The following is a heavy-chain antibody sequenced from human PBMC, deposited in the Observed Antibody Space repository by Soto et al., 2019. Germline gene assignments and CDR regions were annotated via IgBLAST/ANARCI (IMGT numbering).Heavy chain of an antibody. Sequence: ETLSLTCTVSGDSISTTTYYWAWIRQPPGKGLEWIGSIIYTGSTYYNPSLQSRVTISVDTSRNQFSLRLSSVTASDTALYYCARNALYIHLDYWGRGALVTVSS. CDR2: IIYTGST. J-gene: IGHJ4*02. CDR3: ARNALYIHLDY. D-gene: IGHD2-2*02. CDR1: GDSISTTTYY. V-gene: IGHV4-39*01.